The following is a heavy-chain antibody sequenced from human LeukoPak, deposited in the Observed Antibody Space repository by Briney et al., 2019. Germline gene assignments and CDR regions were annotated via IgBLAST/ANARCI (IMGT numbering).Heavy chain of an antibody. V-gene: IGHV3-30*04. D-gene: IGHD6-19*01. Sequence: PGGSLRLSCAASGFSFSDYAMHWVRQAPGKGLDWVAVISYDGTDTSYADSVKGRFTISRDNSKNTLYLQMNSLRAEDTAVYYCAKEGGSGWYFSWGFDYWGQGTLVTVSS. CDR2: ISYDGTDT. CDR3: AKEGGSGWYFSWGFDY. CDR1: GFSFSDYA. J-gene: IGHJ4*02.